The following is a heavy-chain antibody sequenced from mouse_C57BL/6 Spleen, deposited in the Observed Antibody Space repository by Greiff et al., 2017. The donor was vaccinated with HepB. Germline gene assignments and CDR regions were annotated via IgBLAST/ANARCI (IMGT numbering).Heavy chain of an antibody. CDR3: AKNNMVEYAMDY. V-gene: IGHV2-5*01. CDR1: GFSLTSYG. Sequence: QVQLQQSGPGLVQPSQSLSITCTVSGFSLTSYGVHWVRQSPGKGLEWLGVIWRGGSADYNAAFMSRLSITKDNSNSQVVFKMNSLQADDTAIYYSAKNNMVEYAMDYWGQGTSVTVSS. CDR2: IWRGGSA. D-gene: IGHD1-1*02. J-gene: IGHJ4*01.